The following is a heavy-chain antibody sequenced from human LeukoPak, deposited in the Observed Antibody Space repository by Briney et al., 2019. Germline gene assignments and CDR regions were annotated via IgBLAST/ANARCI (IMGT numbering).Heavy chain of an antibody. CDR2: INSDGSST. CDR3: ARDRVVVPAAMYAY. CDR1: GFTFSDHY. J-gene: IGHJ4*02. Sequence: GGSLRLSCAASGFTFSDHYMDWVRQAPGKGLVWVSRINSDGSSTSYADSVKGRFTISRDNAKNTLYLQMNSLRAEDTAVYYCARDRVVVPAAMYAYWGQGTLVTVSS. V-gene: IGHV3-74*01. D-gene: IGHD2-2*01.